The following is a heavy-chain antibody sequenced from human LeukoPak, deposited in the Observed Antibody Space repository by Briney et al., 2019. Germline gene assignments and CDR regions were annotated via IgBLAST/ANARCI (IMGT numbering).Heavy chain of an antibody. Sequence: GGSLRLSCADSGFTFSSYWMSWVRQAPGKGLEWVANIKQDGSEKYYVDSVKGRLTISRDNAKNSLYLQMNSLRAEDTALYYCAKSTAMVDAFDIWGQGTMVTVSS. CDR1: GFTFSSYW. CDR3: AKSTAMVDAFDI. V-gene: IGHV3-7*03. J-gene: IGHJ3*02. CDR2: IKQDGSEK. D-gene: IGHD5-18*01.